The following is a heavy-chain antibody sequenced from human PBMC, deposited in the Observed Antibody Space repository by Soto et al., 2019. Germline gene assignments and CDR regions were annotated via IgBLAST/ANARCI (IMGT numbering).Heavy chain of an antibody. J-gene: IGHJ4*02. CDR2: ISGSGGST. CDR1: GFTFSSYA. V-gene: IGHV3-23*01. D-gene: IGHD3-3*01. Sequence: GGSLRLSCAASGFTFSSYAMSWVRQAPGKGLEWVSAISGSGGSTYYADSVKGRFTISRDNSKNTLYLQMNSLRAEDTAVYYCVKDLYDFWSSYPIASYYVYRGQGLLVTVSS. CDR3: VKDLYDFWSSYPIASYYVY.